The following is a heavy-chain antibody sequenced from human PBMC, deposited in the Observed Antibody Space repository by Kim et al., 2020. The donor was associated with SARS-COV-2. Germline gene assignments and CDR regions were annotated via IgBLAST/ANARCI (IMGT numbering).Heavy chain of an antibody. Sequence: AQKFQGRGTITADESTSTAYMELSSLGSEDTAVYYCARSKAARPRAFDIWRQGTMVTVSS. CDR3: ARSKAARPRAFDI. V-gene: IGHV1-69*01. D-gene: IGHD6-6*01. J-gene: IGHJ3*02.